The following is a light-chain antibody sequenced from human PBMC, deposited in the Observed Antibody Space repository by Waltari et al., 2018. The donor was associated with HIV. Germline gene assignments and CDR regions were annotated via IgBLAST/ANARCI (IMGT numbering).Light chain of an antibody. V-gene: IGLV1-40*01. CDR1: ASHIGAGYD. CDR2: GNN. Sequence: QSVLTQPPSVSGAPGQRVTVSCTGSASHIGAGYDVHWYQQLPGTAPKLFIYGNNNRPSGVPDRFSVSKSGASASLAITGLQGEDEGDYYCQTYDTDLKTYVFGSGTKVTVL. J-gene: IGLJ1*01. CDR3: QTYDTDLKTYV.